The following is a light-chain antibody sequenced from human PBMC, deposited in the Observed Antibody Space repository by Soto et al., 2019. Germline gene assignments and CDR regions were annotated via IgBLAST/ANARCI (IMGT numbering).Light chain of an antibody. CDR1: TSNIGKNY. CDR3: AAWDDRLSGRV. J-gene: IGLJ1*01. V-gene: IGLV1-47*02. CDR2: SDV. Sequence: QSVLAQPASASGTPGQRVTISCSGSTSNIGKNYVFWYQQLPGTAPKLLIYSDVQRPSGVPDRFSGSKSGTSASLAISGLRSEDEADYYCAAWDDRLSGRVFGTGTKVTVL.